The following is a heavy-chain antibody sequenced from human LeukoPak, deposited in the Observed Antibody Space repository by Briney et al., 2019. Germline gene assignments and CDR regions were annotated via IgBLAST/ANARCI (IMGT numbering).Heavy chain of an antibody. CDR2: IWYDGSNK. V-gene: IGHV3-33*01. CDR1: GFTFSSYG. D-gene: IGHD3-22*01. Sequence: GGSLRLSCAASGFTFSSYGMHWVRQAPGKGLEWVAVIWYDGSNKYYADSVKGRFTISRDNSKNTLYLQMNSLRAEDTAVYYCARAERNYYDSSGYTDYWGQGTLVTVSS. J-gene: IGHJ4*02. CDR3: ARAERNYYDSSGYTDY.